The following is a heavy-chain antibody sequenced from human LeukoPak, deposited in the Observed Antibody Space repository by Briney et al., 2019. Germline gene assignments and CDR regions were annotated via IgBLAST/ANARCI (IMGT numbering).Heavy chain of an antibody. CDR2: ISYSGST. CDR1: GGSISSYY. Sequence: PSETLCLTCAVSGGSISSYYWCWIRQPPGKGLEWIGYISYSGSTNYNPSLKSRVTISVDTSKNQFSLKLSSVTAADTAVYYCARDGRFPPEVLPRYFDYWGQGTLVTVSS. D-gene: IGHD1-26*01. V-gene: IGHV4-59*12. CDR3: ARDGRFPPEVLPRYFDY. J-gene: IGHJ4*02.